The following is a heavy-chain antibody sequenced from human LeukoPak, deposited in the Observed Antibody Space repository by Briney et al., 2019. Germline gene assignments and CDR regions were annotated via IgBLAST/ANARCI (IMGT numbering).Heavy chain of an antibody. J-gene: IGHJ6*03. V-gene: IGHV4-4*07. CDR2: IYTSGST. D-gene: IGHD3-10*01. CDR1: GGSISSYY. CDR3: ARDSYYYGSGSYPNRVDYCYYYMDV. Sequence: SETLSLTCTVSGGSISSYYWSWIRQPAGKGLEWIGRIYTSGSTNYNPSLKSRVTMSVDTSKNQFSLKLSSVTAADTAVYYCARDSYYYGSGSYPNRVDYCYYYMDVWGKGTTVTVSS.